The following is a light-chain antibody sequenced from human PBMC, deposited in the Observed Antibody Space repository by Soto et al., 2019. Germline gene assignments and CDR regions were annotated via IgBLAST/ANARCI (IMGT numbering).Light chain of an antibody. Sequence: EIVMMQSPATLSVSPGERATLSCRASQIIANNLAWYQQKPGQAPRLLIYGASNRATGIPDRFSGSGSGTDFTLTISRLEPEDFAVYYCQQYGSSGTFGQGTKVDIK. CDR3: QQYGSSGT. CDR1: QIIANN. CDR2: GAS. J-gene: IGKJ1*01. V-gene: IGKV3-20*01.